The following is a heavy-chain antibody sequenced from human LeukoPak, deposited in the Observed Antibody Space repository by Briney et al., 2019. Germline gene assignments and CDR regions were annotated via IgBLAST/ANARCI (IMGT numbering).Heavy chain of an antibody. J-gene: IGHJ4*02. Sequence: PSETLSLTCAVYGGSFSGYYWSWIRRPRGKGLEGIVELNHSGSTNYNPSVKSRVTISVDTSKNQFSLKLSSVTAADTAVYYCARGVVVVAALYVLERHGFDYWGQGTLVTVSS. V-gene: IGHV4-34*01. CDR2: LNHSGST. CDR1: GGSFSGYY. D-gene: IGHD2-15*01. CDR3: ARGVVVVAALYVLERHGFDY.